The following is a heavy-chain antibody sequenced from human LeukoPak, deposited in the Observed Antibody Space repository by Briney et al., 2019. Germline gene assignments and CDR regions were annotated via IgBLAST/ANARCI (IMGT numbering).Heavy chain of an antibody. Sequence: ASVKVSCKASGYTFTGYYMHWVRQAPGQGLEWMGWINPNSGGTNYAQKFQGRVTMTRDTSISTAYVELSRLRSDDTAVYYCARDQGVVTTTLYYYYGMDVWGQGTTVTVSS. V-gene: IGHV1-2*02. CDR3: ARDQGVVTTTLYYYYGMDV. J-gene: IGHJ6*02. CDR2: INPNSGGT. D-gene: IGHD2-21*02. CDR1: GYTFTGYY.